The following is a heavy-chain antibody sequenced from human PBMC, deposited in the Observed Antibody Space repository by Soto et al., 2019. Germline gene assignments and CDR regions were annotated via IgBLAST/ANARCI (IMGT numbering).Heavy chain of an antibody. CDR1: GFTFSSYE. V-gene: IGHV3-48*03. D-gene: IGHD4-17*01. CDR3: VRDLHEPLAADALREAN. Sequence: VGSLRHSCAASGFTFSSYEMRWVRQAPGKGLEWISYISSSGTGTYYADSVRGRFTMSRDNTKNSVSLQMHSLRAEDTAIYYCVRDLHEPLAADALREANWGQGTQVTVS. CDR2: ISSSGTGT. J-gene: IGHJ4*02.